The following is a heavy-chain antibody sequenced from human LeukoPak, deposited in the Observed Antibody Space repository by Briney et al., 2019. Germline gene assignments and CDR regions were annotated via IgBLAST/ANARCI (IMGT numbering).Heavy chain of an antibody. J-gene: IGHJ4*02. Sequence: GGSLRLSCAASGFTFSTYAMHWVRQALGKGLEWLTVISYNGSHQYYSDSVRGRFTISRDNSRNSVFLQINRLRPEDTAVYYCATSIRRITISSWGQGTLVTVSS. CDR2: ISYNGSHQ. D-gene: IGHD3-3*01. CDR3: ATSIRRITISS. V-gene: IGHV3-30*04. CDR1: GFTFSTYA.